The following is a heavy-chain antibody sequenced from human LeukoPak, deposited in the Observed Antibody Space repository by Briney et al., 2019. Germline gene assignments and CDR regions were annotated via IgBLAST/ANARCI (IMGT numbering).Heavy chain of an antibody. CDR2: INHSGST. J-gene: IGHJ6*03. Sequence: SGTLSLTCAVYGGSFSGYYWSWIRQPPGKGLEWIGEINHSGSTNYNPSLKSRVTISVDTSKNQFSLKLSSVTAADTAVHYCASGSYYGSYYYYMDVWGRGTTVTVSS. CDR3: ASGSYYGSYYYYMDV. V-gene: IGHV4-34*01. D-gene: IGHD1-26*01. CDR1: GGSFSGYY.